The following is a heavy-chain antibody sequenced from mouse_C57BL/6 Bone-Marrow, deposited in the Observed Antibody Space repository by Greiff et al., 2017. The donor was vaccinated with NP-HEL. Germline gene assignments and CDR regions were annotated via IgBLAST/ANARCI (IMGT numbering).Heavy chain of an antibody. CDR3: TRGGTVDWYFDV. V-gene: IGHV1-15*01. CDR2: IDPETGGT. Sequence: QVHVKQSGAELVRPGASVTLSCKASGYTFTDYEMHWVKQTPVHGLEWIGAIDPETGGTAYNQKFKGKAILTADKSSSTAYMELRSLTSEDSAVYYCTRGGTVDWYFDVWGTGTTVTVSS. CDR1: GYTFTDYE. J-gene: IGHJ1*03. D-gene: IGHD1-1*01.